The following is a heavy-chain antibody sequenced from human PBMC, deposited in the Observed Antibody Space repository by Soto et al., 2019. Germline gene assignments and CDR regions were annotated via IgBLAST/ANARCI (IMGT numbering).Heavy chain of an antibody. V-gene: IGHV6-1*01. CDR2: TYNRSKGSN. CDR3: ARGDRSSFQGSVCFDP. J-gene: IGHJ5*02. Sequence: SQTLSLTCAISGDSVSSNSGAWSWIRQSPSRSLEWLVVTYNRSKGSNDNAVSVKSRITINPDTSKNQLSLQLNSGTPDDTAVYYGARGDRSSFQGSVCFDPWGQGTMVTVSS. D-gene: IGHD6-6*01. CDR1: GDSVSSNSGA.